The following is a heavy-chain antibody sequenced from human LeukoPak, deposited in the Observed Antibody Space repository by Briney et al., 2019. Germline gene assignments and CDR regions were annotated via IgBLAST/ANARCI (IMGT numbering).Heavy chain of an antibody. D-gene: IGHD3-3*01. Sequence: GGSLRLSCAASGFTFSNAWTSWVRQAPGKGLEWVGRIKSKTDGGTTDYAAPVKGRFTISRDDSKNTLYLQMNSLKTEDTAVYYCTTAPTERFLEWLPPRDYWGQGTLVTVSS. V-gene: IGHV3-15*01. CDR2: IKSKTDGGTT. J-gene: IGHJ4*02. CDR3: TTAPTERFLEWLPPRDY. CDR1: GFTFSNAW.